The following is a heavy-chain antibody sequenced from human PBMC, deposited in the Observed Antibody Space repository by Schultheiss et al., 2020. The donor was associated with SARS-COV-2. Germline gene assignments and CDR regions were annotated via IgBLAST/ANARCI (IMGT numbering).Heavy chain of an antibody. CDR1: GYTFTSFD. CDR3: ARALGSPYTSPRFDP. Sequence: ASVKVSCEASGYTFTSFDIIWVRQATGQGLEWVGWTDTNTGNTGYAQKFQGRVTMIRDTSTNTAYMELSSLTFEDTAVYYCARALGSPYTSPRFDPWGQGTLVTVSS. CDR2: TDTNTGNT. J-gene: IGHJ5*02. D-gene: IGHD2-2*02. V-gene: IGHV1-8*01.